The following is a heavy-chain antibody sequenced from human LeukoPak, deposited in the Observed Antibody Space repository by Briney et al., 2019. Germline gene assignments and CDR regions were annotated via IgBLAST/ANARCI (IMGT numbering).Heavy chain of an antibody. Sequence: GSVKVSCKASGYTFTGYYMHWVRQAPGQGLEWMGWINPNSGGTNYAQKCQGRVTMTRDTSISTAYIELSRLRSDDTAVYYCARDYTIFGVVPEYYFDYWGQGTLVTISS. D-gene: IGHD3-3*01. CDR1: GYTFTGYY. V-gene: IGHV1-2*02. CDR3: ARDYTIFGVVPEYYFDY. J-gene: IGHJ4*02. CDR2: INPNSGGT.